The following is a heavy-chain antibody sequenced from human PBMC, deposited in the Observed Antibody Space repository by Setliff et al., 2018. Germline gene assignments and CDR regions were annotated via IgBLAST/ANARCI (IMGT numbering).Heavy chain of an antibody. CDR3: ANNVYYFDY. Sequence: QPGGSLRLSCAGSGFTFSSYAMSWVRQAPGKGLEWVADISTSGGSTYYADSVKGRFTLSRDNSKNTLYLQMNSLRTEDTAVYYCANNVYYFDYWGLGTLVTVSS. CDR1: GFTFSSYA. J-gene: IGHJ4*02. V-gene: IGHV3-23*01. CDR2: ISTSGGST.